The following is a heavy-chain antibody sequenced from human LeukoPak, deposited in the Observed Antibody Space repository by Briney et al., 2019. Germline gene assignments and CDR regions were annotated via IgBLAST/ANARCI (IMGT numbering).Heavy chain of an antibody. V-gene: IGHV3-7*01. Sequence: GGSLRLSCAVSGLTFSSSWIDWVRQAPGKGLEWVASINPEGSEKYSADSVKGRFTISRDNAKNSLYLQMDSLRVEDTAFYYCARDLAYSRLDYWGQGMLVTVSS. CDR1: GLTFSSSW. J-gene: IGHJ4*02. CDR2: INPEGSEK. CDR3: ARDLAYSRLDY. D-gene: IGHD5-18*01.